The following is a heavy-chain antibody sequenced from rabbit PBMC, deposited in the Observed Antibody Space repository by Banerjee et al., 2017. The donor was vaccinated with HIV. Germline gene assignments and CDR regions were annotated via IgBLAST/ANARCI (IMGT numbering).Heavy chain of an antibody. V-gene: IGHV1S45*01. Sequence: QEQLEESGGDLVKPEGSLTLTCTASGFSFSSKYVMCWVRQAPGKGLAWIGCINTSSGSTVYASWAKGRFPISKTSSTTVTLQMASLAPADTATYFCARSSAYADGMDLWGPGTLVTVS. CDR2: INTSSGST. J-gene: IGHJ6*01. CDR1: GFSFSSKYV. D-gene: IGHD1-1*01. CDR3: ARSSAYADGMDL.